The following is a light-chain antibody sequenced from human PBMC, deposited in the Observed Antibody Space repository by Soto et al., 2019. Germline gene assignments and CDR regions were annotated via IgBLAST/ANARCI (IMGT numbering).Light chain of an antibody. CDR1: QSVSSN. CDR2: GAS. CDR3: QQRVNRVT. J-gene: IGKJ4*01. Sequence: EIVLTQSPGTLSLSPGERATLSCRASQSVSSNLAWYQQKPGQAPRLLIYGASTRATGIPARFSGSGSGTEFTLTISSLQSEDFAVYYCQQRVNRVTFGGGTKVDI. V-gene: IGKV3-15*01.